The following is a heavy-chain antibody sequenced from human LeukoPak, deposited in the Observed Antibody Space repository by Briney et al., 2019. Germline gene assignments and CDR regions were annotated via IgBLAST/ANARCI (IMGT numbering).Heavy chain of an antibody. CDR3: AKDRPNYYDSSGHYYRRNGDY. Sequence: GGSLRLSCAASGFTFNIYAMSWVRQAPGKGLEWVSSITSSGTGTFYADSVKGRLTISRDNSESTLYLQMNSLRAEDTAVYYCAKDRPNYYDSSGHYYRRNGDYWGQGTLVTVSS. V-gene: IGHV3-23*01. J-gene: IGHJ4*02. CDR1: GFTFNIYA. CDR2: ITSSGTGT. D-gene: IGHD3-22*01.